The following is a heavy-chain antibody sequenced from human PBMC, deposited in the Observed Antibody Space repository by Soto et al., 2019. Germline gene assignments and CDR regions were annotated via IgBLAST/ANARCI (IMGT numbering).Heavy chain of an antibody. CDR1: GFTFSSYA. Sequence: PGGSLRLSCAASGFTFSSYAMSWVRQAPGKGLEWVSAISGSGGSTYYADSVKGRFTISRDNSKNTLYLQMNSLRAEDTAVYYCALHDSSGYYYYDYSSRGTLDIVSS. CDR3: ALHDSSGYYYYDY. J-gene: IGHJ4*02. V-gene: IGHV3-23*01. CDR2: ISGSGGST. D-gene: IGHD3-22*01.